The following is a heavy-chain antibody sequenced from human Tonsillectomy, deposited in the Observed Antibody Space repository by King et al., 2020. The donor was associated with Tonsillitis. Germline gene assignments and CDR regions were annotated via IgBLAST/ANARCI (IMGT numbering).Heavy chain of an antibody. Sequence: EVQLVESGGGLVQPGRSLRLSCTASGFTFGDYAMSWVRQAPGKGLEWVGFIRSKAYGGTTQYAASVKGRFTISRDDSKNIAYLQMNSLKTEDTAVYYCIGVGATIAARFFDYWGQGTLVTVSS. CDR2: IRSKAYGGTT. CDR1: GFTFGDYA. CDR3: IGVGATIAARFFDY. J-gene: IGHJ4*02. V-gene: IGHV3-49*04. D-gene: IGHD6-6*01.